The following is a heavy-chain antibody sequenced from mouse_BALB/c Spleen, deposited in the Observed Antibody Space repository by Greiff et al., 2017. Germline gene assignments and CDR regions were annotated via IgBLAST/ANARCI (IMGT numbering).Heavy chain of an antibody. CDR2: INPYNGDT. CDR1: GYSFTGYF. J-gene: IGHJ4*01. D-gene: IGHD1-1*01. V-gene: IGHV1-37*01. Sequence: EVKLQQSGPELVKPGASVKISCKASGYSFTGYFMNWVKQSHGKSLEWIGRINPYNGDTFYNQKFKGKATLTVDKSSSTAHMELLSLTSEDSAVYYCGTGYYGSSYYAMDYWGQGTSVTVSS. CDR3: GTGYYGSSYYAMDY.